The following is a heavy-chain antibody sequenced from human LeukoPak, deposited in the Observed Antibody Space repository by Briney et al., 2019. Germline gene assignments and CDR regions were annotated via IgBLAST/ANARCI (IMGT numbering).Heavy chain of an antibody. CDR1: GYTFTGYY. CDR2: INPNSGDT. V-gene: IGHV1-2*02. D-gene: IGHD2-15*01. Sequence: GASVKVPCKASGYTFTGYYMHWVRQAPGQGLEWMGWINPNSGDTNYAQKFQGRVTMTRDTSISTAYMELSRLRSDDTAVYYCARDDTLGYWGQGTLVTVSS. CDR3: ARDDTLGY. J-gene: IGHJ4*02.